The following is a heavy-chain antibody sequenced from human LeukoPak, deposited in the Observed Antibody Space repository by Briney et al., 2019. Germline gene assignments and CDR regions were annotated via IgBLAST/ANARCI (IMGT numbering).Heavy chain of an antibody. CDR2: ISSSSSYI. V-gene: IGHV3-21*01. J-gene: IGHJ4*02. Sequence: GGSLRLSCAASGFTFSSYSMNWVRQAPGKGLEWVSSISSSSSYIYYADSVKGRFTISRDNAKNSLYLRMNSLRAEDTAVYYCARDDRYDYVWGSYREKLLSYFDYWGQGTLVTVSS. CDR1: GFTFSSYS. CDR3: ARDDRYDYVWGSYREKLLSYFDY. D-gene: IGHD3-16*01.